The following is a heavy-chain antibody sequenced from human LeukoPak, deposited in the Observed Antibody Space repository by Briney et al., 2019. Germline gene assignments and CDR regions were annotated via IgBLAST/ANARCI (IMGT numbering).Heavy chain of an antibody. D-gene: IGHD1-7*01. V-gene: IGHV4-39*07. CDR2: FFYSVNT. Sequence: KPSETLSLTCTVSGVSTTSSDYYWAWIRQPPGKGLEWIGSFFYSVNTYYNPSLKSRVTISVDTSNNQLSLKLSYVTAADTAVYYCARGRNWKYLSHFDYWGQGTLVTVSS. J-gene: IGHJ4*02. CDR3: ARGRNWKYLSHFDY. CDR1: GVSTTSSDYY.